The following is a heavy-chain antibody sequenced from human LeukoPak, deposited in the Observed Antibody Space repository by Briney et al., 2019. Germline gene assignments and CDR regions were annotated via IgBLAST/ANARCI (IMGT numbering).Heavy chain of an antibody. Sequence: GGSLRLSCAASGFTFSSYSMNWVRQAPGKGLEWVSSISSSSSYIYYADSVKGRITISRDNAKNSLYLQMNSLRAEDTAVYYCARDSPVPYYYDSSGYADYWGQGTLVTVSS. CDR1: GFTFSSYS. J-gene: IGHJ4*02. V-gene: IGHV3-21*01. CDR3: ARDSPVPYYYDSSGYADY. D-gene: IGHD3-22*01. CDR2: ISSSSSYI.